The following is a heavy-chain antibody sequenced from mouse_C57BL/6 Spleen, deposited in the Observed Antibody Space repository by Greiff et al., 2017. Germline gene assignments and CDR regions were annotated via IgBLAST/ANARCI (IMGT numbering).Heavy chain of an antibody. V-gene: IGHV5-6*01. D-gene: IGHD3-1*01. Sequence: EVHLVESGGDLVKPGGSLKLSCAASGFTFSSYGMSWVRQTPDKRLEWVATISSGGSYTYYPDSVKGRFTISRDNAKNTLYLQMSSLKSEDTAMYYCARSSTTGYFDYWGQGTTLTVSS. CDR3: ARSSTTGYFDY. J-gene: IGHJ2*01. CDR2: ISSGGSYT. CDR1: GFTFSSYG.